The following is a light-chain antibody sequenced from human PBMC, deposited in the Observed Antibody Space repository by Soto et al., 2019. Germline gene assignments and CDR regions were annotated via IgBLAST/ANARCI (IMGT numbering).Light chain of an antibody. J-gene: IGLJ1*01. CDR2: DVS. CDR3: TSYTFTSTLYV. CDR1: SSDVGGYNY. Sequence: QSVLTQPASVSGSPGQSITISCTGTSSDVGGYNYVSWYQHHPGKAPKLMIYDVSNRPSGVSNRFSGSKSGNTASLTISGLQAEDEADYYCTSYTFTSTLYVFGTGTKVTVL. V-gene: IGLV2-14*03.